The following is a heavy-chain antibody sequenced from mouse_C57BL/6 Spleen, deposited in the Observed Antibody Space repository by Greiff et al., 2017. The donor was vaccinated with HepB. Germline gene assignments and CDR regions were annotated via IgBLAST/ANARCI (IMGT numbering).Heavy chain of an antibody. V-gene: IGHV1-4*01. J-gene: IGHJ4*01. D-gene: IGHD2-1*01. CDR2: INPSSGYT. Sequence: VQLQQSGAELARPGASVKMSCKASGYTFTSYTMHWVKQRPGQGLEWIGYINPSSGYTKYNQKFKDKATLTADKSSSTAYMQLSSLTSEDSAVYYCARSASHGNSPYAMDYWGQGTSVTVSS. CDR1: GYTFTSYT. CDR3: ARSASHGNSPYAMDY.